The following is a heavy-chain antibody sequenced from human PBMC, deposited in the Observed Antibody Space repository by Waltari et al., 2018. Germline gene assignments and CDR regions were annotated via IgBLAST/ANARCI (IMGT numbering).Heavy chain of an antibody. CDR2: IYYSGST. CDR3: ARGAAAGTPFDY. V-gene: IGHV4-39*07. CDR1: GGSISSSSYY. Sequence: QLQLQESGPGLVKPSETLSLTCTVSGGSISSSSYYWGWIRQPPGKGLEWIGSIYYSGSTYYNPSLKSRVTISVDTSKNQFSLKLSSVTAADTAVYYCARGAAAGTPFDYWGQGTLVTVSS. D-gene: IGHD6-13*01. J-gene: IGHJ4*02.